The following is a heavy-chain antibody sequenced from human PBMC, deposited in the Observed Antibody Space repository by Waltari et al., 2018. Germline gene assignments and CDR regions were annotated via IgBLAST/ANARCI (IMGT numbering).Heavy chain of an antibody. CDR1: GGSFSGYY. Sequence: QVQLQQWGAGLLKPSETLSLTCAVYGGSFSGYYWSWIRQPPGKGLEWIGEINHRGSTNYTPSLKSRVTISVDTSKNRFSLKLSSVTAADTAVYYCAGLYSSSWYGDYWGQGTLVTVSS. V-gene: IGHV4-34*01. J-gene: IGHJ4*02. D-gene: IGHD6-13*01. CDR2: INHRGST. CDR3: AGLYSSSWYGDY.